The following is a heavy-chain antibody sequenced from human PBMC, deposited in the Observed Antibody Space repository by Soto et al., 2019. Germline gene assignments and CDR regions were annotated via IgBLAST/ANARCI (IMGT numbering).Heavy chain of an antibody. D-gene: IGHD3-16*01. CDR2: ISSSGSTI. Sequence: QPGGSLSLSCAAPGFTFISYEMNGVRQAPGKGLEWVSYISSSGSTIYYADSVKGRFTISRDNAKNSLYLQMNSLRAEDTAVYYCARVKRRYYDYVWGSYGKWRQGTLVTVSS. CDR3: ARVKRRYYDYVWGSYGK. V-gene: IGHV3-48*03. J-gene: IGHJ4*02. CDR1: GFTFISYE.